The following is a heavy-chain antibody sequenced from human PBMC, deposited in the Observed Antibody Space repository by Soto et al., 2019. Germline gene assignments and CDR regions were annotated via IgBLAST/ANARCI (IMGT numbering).Heavy chain of an antibody. Sequence: SETLSLTCTVSGGSVSSGSYYWNWIRQPPGKGLEWIGYIYYSGSANYSPSLKSQVTISVDTSKNQFSLKLSSVTAADTAVYYCARDFFQVLRYTFDPWGQGTLVTVS. J-gene: IGHJ5*02. CDR3: ARDFFQVLRYTFDP. V-gene: IGHV4-61*01. CDR1: GGSVSSGSYY. CDR2: IYYSGSA. D-gene: IGHD3-9*01.